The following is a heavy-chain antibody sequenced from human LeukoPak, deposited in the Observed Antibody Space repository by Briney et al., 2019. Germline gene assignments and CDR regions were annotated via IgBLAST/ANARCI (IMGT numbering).Heavy chain of an antibody. Sequence: PSETLSLTCAVSGGSISSGGYSWSWIRQPPGKGLEWIGEINHSGSTNYNPSLKSRVTISVDTSKNQFSLKLSSVTAADTAVYYCARGPPLYCTNGVRPFDPWGQGTLVTVSS. V-gene: IGHV4-30-2*01. CDR3: ARGPPLYCTNGVRPFDP. D-gene: IGHD2-8*01. J-gene: IGHJ5*02. CDR1: GGSISSGGYS. CDR2: INHSGST.